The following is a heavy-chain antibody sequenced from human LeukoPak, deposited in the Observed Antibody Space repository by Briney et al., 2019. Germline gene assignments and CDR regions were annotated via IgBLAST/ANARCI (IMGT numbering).Heavy chain of an antibody. J-gene: IGHJ4*02. Sequence: GGSLRLSCAASGFTYSTYWTSWVSQAPGKWREWVANINQDGSEKYYVDSVRGRFTISRDNAKNSLYLQMNSLRGEDTAVYYCARSAPFGYWGQGTLVTVSS. V-gene: IGHV3-7*01. CDR3: ARSAPFGY. CDR2: INQDGSEK. CDR1: GFTYSTYW.